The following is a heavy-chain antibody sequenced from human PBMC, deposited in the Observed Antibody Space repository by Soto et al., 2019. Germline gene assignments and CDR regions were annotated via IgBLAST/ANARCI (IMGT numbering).Heavy chain of an antibody. CDR1: GFSLSTRGVA. Sequence: QITLKESGPPLVKPTQTLTLTCTFSGFSLSTRGVAVGWFRQPPGKALVWLALIYWDEDKWYSPSLKRRLTIPDDTSKNQVVLTMTIIDPVDSATYYCAHRTPGYAYYFDYLGQGTLVTVSS. J-gene: IGHJ4*02. CDR3: AHRTPGYAYYFDY. D-gene: IGHD5-12*01. CDR2: IYWDEDK. V-gene: IGHV2-5*02.